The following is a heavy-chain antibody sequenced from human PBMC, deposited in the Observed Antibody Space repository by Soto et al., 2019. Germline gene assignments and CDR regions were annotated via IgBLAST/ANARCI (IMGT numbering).Heavy chain of an antibody. V-gene: IGHV3-21*01. J-gene: IGHJ4*02. Sequence: EVQLVESGGGLVKPGGSLRLSCAASGFTFSSYSMNWVRQAPGKGLEWVSSISSSSSYIYYADSVTGRFTISRDNAKNSLYLQMNRLRAEDTAVYYCARSARAAAGTFDYWGQGTLVTVSS. CDR3: ARSARAAAGTFDY. CDR1: GFTFSSYS. CDR2: ISSSSSYI. D-gene: IGHD6-13*01.